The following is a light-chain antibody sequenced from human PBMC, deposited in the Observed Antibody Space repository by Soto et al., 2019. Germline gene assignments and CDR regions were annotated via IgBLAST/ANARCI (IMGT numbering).Light chain of an antibody. J-gene: IGKJ4*01. V-gene: IGKV3-11*01. CDR1: QSVNSY. CDR3: QQRKSRLT. Sequence: PGERATLSCRASQSVNSYLAWYQQRPGQAPRLLIYDASNRAPGIPARFSGSGSGTDFTLTISSLETEDFAVYYCQQRKSRLTFGGGTRVEIK. CDR2: DAS.